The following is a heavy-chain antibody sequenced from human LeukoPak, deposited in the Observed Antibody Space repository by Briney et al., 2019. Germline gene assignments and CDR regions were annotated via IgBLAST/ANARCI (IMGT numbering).Heavy chain of an antibody. CDR3: ARAVGYSSGWGNWFDP. CDR2: LYYKGTT. Sequence: PSETLSLTCTVSGGSISSSDYYWGWIRQPPGKGLKWIGSLYYKGTTFYNPSLKSRVTISVDTSKNQFSLKLSSVTAADTAVYYCARAVGYSSGWGNWFDPWGQGTLVTVSS. V-gene: IGHV4-39*07. J-gene: IGHJ5*02. CDR1: GGSISSSDYY. D-gene: IGHD6-19*01.